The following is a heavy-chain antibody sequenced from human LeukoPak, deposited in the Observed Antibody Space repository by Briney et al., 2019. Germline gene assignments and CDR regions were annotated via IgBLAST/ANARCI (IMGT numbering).Heavy chain of an antibody. CDR3: ARSSRELGGYAPWELMPPFDY. Sequence: TGGSLRLSCVASGFTFTDYAFNWVRQTPGKGMEWVAIISSDGNTQSYADPLKGRFTISRDNSKNTLYLQMNSLRAEDTAVYYCARSSRELGGYAPWELMPPFDYWGQGTLVTVSS. CDR2: ISSDGNTQ. J-gene: IGHJ4*02. D-gene: IGHD1-7*01. V-gene: IGHV3-30*04. CDR1: GFTFTDYA.